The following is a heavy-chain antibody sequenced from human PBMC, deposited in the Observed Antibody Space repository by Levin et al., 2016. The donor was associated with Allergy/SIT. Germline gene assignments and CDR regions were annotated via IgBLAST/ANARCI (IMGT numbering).Heavy chain of an antibody. CDR1: GYTVTKYA. CDR2: INAGNGNT. CDR3: ARDRPPRFGLEYYFDY. J-gene: IGHJ4*02. Sequence: ASVKVSCKASGYTVTKYAIYWVRQAPGQRLEWMGWINAGNGNTKYSQKFQGRVTITRDTSASTAYMELSSLRSEDTAVYYCARDRPPRFGLEYYFDYWGQGTLVTVSS. V-gene: IGHV1-3*01. D-gene: IGHD3-16*01.